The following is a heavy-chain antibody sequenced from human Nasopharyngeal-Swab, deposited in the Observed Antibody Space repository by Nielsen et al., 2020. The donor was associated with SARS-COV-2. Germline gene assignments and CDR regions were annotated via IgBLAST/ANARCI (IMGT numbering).Heavy chain of an antibody. D-gene: IGHD6-6*01. J-gene: IGHJ4*02. CDR3: ARDSNSSPLGY. Sequence: SETLSLTCTVSGGSISSGSYYWSWIRQPAGKGLEWIGRIHTSGSSYYNPSLKSRVTISLDTSKNHFSLKLNSVTAADTTVYYCARDSNSSPLGYWGQGTLVTVSS. V-gene: IGHV4-61*02. CDR1: GGSISSGSYY. CDR2: IHTSGSS.